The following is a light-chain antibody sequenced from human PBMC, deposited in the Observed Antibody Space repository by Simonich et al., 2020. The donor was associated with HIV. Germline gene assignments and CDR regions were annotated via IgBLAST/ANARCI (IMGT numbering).Light chain of an antibody. CDR2: GAS. J-gene: IGKJ5*01. V-gene: IGKV3-15*01. CDR3: QQYNNWPPIT. CDR1: QSVSSN. Sequence: EIVMTPSPATLSVSPGERATLSCRASQSVSSNLAWYQKKPGQAPRLLIYGASTRATGIPARFSGSGSGTEFTLTISSLQSEDFAVYDCQQYNNWPPITFGQGTRLEIK.